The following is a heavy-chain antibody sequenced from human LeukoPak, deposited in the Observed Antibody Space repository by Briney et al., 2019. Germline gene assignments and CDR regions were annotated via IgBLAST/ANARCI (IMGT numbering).Heavy chain of an antibody. CDR1: GFTFSSYW. J-gene: IGHJ4*02. CDR2: INSDGSST. D-gene: IGHD6-19*01. Sequence: GGSLRPSCAASGFTFSSYWMHWVRQAPGKGLVWVSRINSDGSSTTYADSVQGRFTISRDNAKNTLYLQMNSLRAEDTAVYYCLRAVAGTLDYWGQGILVTVSS. CDR3: LRAVAGTLDY. V-gene: IGHV3-74*01.